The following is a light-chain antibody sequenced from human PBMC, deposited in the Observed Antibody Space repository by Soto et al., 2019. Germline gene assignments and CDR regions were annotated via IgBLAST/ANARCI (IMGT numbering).Light chain of an antibody. V-gene: IGKV3-15*01. Sequence: EIVLTQSAGTLSLSPGERATIPCRASQSVSSYLAWYQQKPGQAPRLLIYGASTRATGIPARFSGSGSGTEFTLTISSLQSEDFAVYYCQQYTNWPPNTFGQGTRLEIK. CDR1: QSVSSY. CDR2: GAS. J-gene: IGKJ5*01. CDR3: QQYTNWPPNT.